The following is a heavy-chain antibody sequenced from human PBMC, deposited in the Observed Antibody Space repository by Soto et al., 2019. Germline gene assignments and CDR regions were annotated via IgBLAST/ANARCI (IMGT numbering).Heavy chain of an antibody. CDR1: GFTFSSYE. J-gene: IGHJ4*02. V-gene: IGHV3-48*03. CDR3: ARITYTVTTVFDY. Sequence: GGSLRLSCAASGFTFSSYEMNWVRQAPGKGLEWVSYISSSGSTIYYADSVKGRFTISRDNAKNSLYLQMNSLRAEDTAVYYCARITYTVTTVFDYWGQGTLVTVSS. D-gene: IGHD4-17*01. CDR2: ISSSGSTI.